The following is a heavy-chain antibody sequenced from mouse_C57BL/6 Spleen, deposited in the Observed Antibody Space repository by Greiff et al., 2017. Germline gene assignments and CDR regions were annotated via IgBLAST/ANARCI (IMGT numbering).Heavy chain of an antibody. Sequence: QVQLQQPGAELVKPGASVKMSCKASGYNFTSYWITWVKQRPGHGLEWIGDIYPGSGSTNYNEQFKSMATLTVDTSSSTAYMQLSSLPSEDAAVYYYARSGPHCDYWGQGTTLTVSS. V-gene: IGHV1-55*01. CDR2: IYPGSGST. CDR3: ARSGPHCDY. CDR1: GYNFTSYW. J-gene: IGHJ2*01.